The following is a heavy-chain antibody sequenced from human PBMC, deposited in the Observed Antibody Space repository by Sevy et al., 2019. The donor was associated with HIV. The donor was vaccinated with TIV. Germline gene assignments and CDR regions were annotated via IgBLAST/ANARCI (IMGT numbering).Heavy chain of an antibody. J-gene: IGHJ4*02. Sequence: GSLRLSCAASGFTFSPYWMTWVRQAPGKGLEWVANIRPDGSDKYYVDSVKGRFTISRDNPKNSLYLQMNSLRADDTAMYYCARGVGLDCWGQGALVTVSS. CDR1: GFTFSPYW. CDR2: IRPDGSDK. CDR3: ARGVGLDC. V-gene: IGHV3-7*01. D-gene: IGHD1-26*01.